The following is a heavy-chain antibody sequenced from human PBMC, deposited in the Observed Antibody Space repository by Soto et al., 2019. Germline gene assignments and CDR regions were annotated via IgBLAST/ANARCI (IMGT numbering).Heavy chain of an antibody. J-gene: IGHJ6*04. Sequence: PGGSLRLSCAASGFTFSDYYMSWIRQAPGKGLEWVSYISSSGSTIYYADSVKGRFTISRDNAKNSLYLQMNSLRAEDTAVYYCARDKWGWDIVVVPAAIGAPDVWGKGTTVTVSS. CDR1: GFTFSDYY. V-gene: IGHV3-11*01. CDR3: ARDKWGWDIVVVPAAIGAPDV. CDR2: ISSSGSTI. D-gene: IGHD2-2*02.